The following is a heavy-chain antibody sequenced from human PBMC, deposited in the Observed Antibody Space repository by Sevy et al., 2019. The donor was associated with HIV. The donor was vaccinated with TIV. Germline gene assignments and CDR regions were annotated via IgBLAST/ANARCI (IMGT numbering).Heavy chain of an antibody. CDR1: GFTFSSYS. J-gene: IGHJ3*02. D-gene: IGHD3-22*01. CDR2: ISSSSSYI. V-gene: IGHV3-21*01. Sequence: GGSLRLSCAASGFTFSSYSMNWVRHAPGKGLEWVSSISSSSSYIYYADSVKGRFTISRDNAKNSLYLQMNSLRAEDTAVYYCARGPYYYDSSGYYSYDAFDIWGQGTMVTVSS. CDR3: ARGPYYYDSSGYYSYDAFDI.